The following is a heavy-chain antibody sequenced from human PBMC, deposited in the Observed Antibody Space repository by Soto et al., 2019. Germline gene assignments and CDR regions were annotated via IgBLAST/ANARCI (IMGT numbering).Heavy chain of an antibody. V-gene: IGHV4-59*01. J-gene: IGHJ4*02. D-gene: IGHD6-13*01. CDR1: GGSMGNYF. CDR3: AAGEASSRNLAPYYLDF. CDR2: IHYSGTT. Sequence: PSETLSLTCTVSGGSMGNYFWTWIRQPPGKGLEWIGYIHYSGTTSFFPSYNPSLRSRVTISEDTSKNQFSLKLLSVTTADTAVYFCAAGEASSRNLAPYYLDFWGQGTLVTASS.